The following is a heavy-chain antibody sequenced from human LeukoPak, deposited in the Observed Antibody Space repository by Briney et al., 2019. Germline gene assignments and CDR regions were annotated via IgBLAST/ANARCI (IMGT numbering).Heavy chain of an antibody. Sequence: GGSLRLSCAASGFTFSSAWMSWIRQAAGKGLEWISYISSTSSHTNYADSVKGRFTISRDNAKRSLYLQMNSLRAEDTAVYYCARGSARWFDPWGQGTLVTVSS. CDR1: GFTFSSAW. V-gene: IGHV3-11*05. CDR3: ARGSARWFDP. J-gene: IGHJ5*02. CDR2: ISSTSSHT.